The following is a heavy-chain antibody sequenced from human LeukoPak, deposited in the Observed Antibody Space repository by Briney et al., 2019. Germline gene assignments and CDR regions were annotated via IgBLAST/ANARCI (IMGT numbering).Heavy chain of an antibody. Sequence: SETLSLTCTVSGGSISSSSYYWGWIRQPPGKGLEWIGSIYYSGSTYYNPSLKSRVTISVDTSKNQFSLKLSSVTSADTDVYYCASVRVDINSSGWSYHYCNDFDIWGKGTTVTISS. D-gene: IGHD6-19*01. V-gene: IGHV4-39*07. J-gene: IGHJ6*03. CDR3: ASVRVDINSSGWSYHYCNDFDI. CDR2: IYYSGST. CDR1: GGSISSSSYY.